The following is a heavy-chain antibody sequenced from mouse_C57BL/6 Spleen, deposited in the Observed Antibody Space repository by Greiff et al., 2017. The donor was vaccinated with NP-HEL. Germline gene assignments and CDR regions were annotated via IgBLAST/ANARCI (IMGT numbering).Heavy chain of an antibody. Sequence: PLPPPLASLVPPVASLTLSFPSSFSTFPLSLLPFLQPIPFPCLDWIGEIDPSDSYTNYNQKFKGKATLTVDTSSSTAYMQLSSLTSEDSAVYYCANYDYEARPYAMDYWGQGTSVTVSS. V-gene: IGHV1-50*01. CDR2: IDPSDSYT. D-gene: IGHD2-4*01. CDR1: FSTFPLSL. J-gene: IGHJ4*01. CDR3: ANYDYEARPYAMDY.